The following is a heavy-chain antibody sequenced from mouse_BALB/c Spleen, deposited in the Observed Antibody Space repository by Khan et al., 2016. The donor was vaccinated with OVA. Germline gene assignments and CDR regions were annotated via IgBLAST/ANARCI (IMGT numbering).Heavy chain of an antibody. V-gene: IGHV3-2*02. CDR3: IRLVYYAYAYAMDY. Sequence: EVQLQESGPGLVKPSQSLSLTCTVTSYSITSDFAWNWVRQFPGNKLEWMGYISFSGSTSYDPSLKSRLSITRDTSKNQFFLQLSSVTTEDTATYYCIRLVYYAYAYAMDYWGQGTSVTVSS. D-gene: IGHD2-2*01. CDR2: ISFSGST. J-gene: IGHJ4*01. CDR1: SYSITSDFA.